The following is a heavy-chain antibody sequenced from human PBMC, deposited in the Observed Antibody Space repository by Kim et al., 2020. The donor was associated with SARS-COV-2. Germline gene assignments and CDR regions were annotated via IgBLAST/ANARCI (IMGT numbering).Heavy chain of an antibody. CDR3: ARAGETYYDSSGDAFDI. Sequence: FQGRVTITADKSTSTAYMELSSLRSEDTAVYYCARAGETYYDSSGDAFDIWGQGTMVTVSS. D-gene: IGHD3-22*01. J-gene: IGHJ3*02. V-gene: IGHV1-69*04.